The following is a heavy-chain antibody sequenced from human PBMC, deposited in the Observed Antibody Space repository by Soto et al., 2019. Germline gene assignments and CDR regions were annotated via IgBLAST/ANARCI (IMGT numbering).Heavy chain of an antibody. Sequence: QVQLVQSGAEVKKPGASVKVSCKASGYTFTSYVIKWVRQATGQGLEWMGWMNPSTGSTGFAQKFQGRVTMISNTSISTAYLELSSLTSEDTAVYYCARGRLVAGTVDYWGQGTLVTVSS. J-gene: IGHJ4*02. CDR1: GYTFTSYV. CDR2: MNPSTGST. V-gene: IGHV1-8*01. CDR3: ARGRLVAGTVDY. D-gene: IGHD1-7*01.